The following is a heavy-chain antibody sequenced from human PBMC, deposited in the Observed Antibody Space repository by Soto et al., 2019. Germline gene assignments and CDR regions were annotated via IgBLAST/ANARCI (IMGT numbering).Heavy chain of an antibody. CDR2: ISYDGSNK. J-gene: IGHJ6*02. D-gene: IGHD3-22*01. CDR3: ARDPYYYDSSGYHGDYYYYGMDV. V-gene: IGHV3-30-3*01. CDR1: GFTFSSYA. Sequence: QVQLVESGGGVVQPGRSLRLSCAASGFTFSSYAMHWVRQAPGKGLEWVAVISYDGSNKYYADSVKGRFTISRDNSKNTLYLQMNSLRAEDTAVYYCARDPYYYDSSGYHGDYYYYGMDVWGQGTTVTVSS.